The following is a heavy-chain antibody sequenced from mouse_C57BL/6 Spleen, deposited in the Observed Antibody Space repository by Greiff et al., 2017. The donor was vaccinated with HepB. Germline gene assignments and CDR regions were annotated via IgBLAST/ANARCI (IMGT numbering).Heavy chain of an antibody. Sequence: QVQLQQPGAELVKPGASVKLSCKASGYTFTSYWMHWVKQRPGQGLEWIGMIHPNSGSTNYNEKFKSKATLPVDKSSSTAYMQLSSLTSEDSAVYYCARLGIYYGNSVFDYWGQGTTLTVSS. V-gene: IGHV1-64*01. CDR3: ARLGIYYGNSVFDY. J-gene: IGHJ2*01. CDR2: IHPNSGST. CDR1: GYTFTSYW. D-gene: IGHD2-1*01.